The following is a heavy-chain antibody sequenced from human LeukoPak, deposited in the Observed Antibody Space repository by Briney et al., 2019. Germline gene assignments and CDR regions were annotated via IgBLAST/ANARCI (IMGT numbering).Heavy chain of an antibody. Sequence: PGGSLRLSCAASGFTFSSYWMHWVRQTPGKGLVWVSRINSDGSTTSYADSVKGRFTISRDNAKNTLYLQMNSLRAEDTALYYCARDEDSSGWERTFDIWGQGTMVTVSS. CDR2: INSDGSTT. V-gene: IGHV3-74*01. CDR1: GFTFSSYW. D-gene: IGHD6-19*01. CDR3: ARDEDSSGWERTFDI. J-gene: IGHJ3*02.